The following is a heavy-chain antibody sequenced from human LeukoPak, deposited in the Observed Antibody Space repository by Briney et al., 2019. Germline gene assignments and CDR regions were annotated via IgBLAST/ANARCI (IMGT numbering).Heavy chain of an antibody. J-gene: IGHJ3*01. Sequence: GGSLRLSCAASGFTFSLYDMHWVCQATGKSLEWVSGIGNEGSTFYPGSLKGRFTISRDNAKNSLYLQMNSLSAEDTAVYYCIRDLGLSHAYGAFDVWGQGALVTVSS. CDR2: IGNEGST. CDR1: GFTFSLYD. V-gene: IGHV3-13*01. CDR3: IRDLGLSHAYGAFDV. D-gene: IGHD3-16*01.